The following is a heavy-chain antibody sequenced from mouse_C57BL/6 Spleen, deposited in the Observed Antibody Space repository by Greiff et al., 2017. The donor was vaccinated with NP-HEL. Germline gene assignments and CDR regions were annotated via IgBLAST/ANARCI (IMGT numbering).Heavy chain of an antibody. CDR1: GYTFTSYW. V-gene: IGHV1-55*01. J-gene: IGHJ3*01. CDR2: IYPGSGST. D-gene: IGHD2-3*01. Sequence: VKLQQPGAELVKPGASVKMSCKASGYTFTSYWITWVKQRPGQGLEWIGDIYPGSGSTNYNEKFKSKATLTVDTSSSTAYMQLSSLTSEDSAVYYCARQSAYDGYYVAWFAYWGQGTLVTVSA. CDR3: ARQSAYDGYYVAWFAY.